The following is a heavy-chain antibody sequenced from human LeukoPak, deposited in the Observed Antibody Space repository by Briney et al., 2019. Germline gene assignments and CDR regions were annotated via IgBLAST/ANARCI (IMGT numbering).Heavy chain of an antibody. Sequence: GGSLRLSCVGSGYTFSRYWMHWVRQAPGKGLVWVSSITSSGTYIHYADSVKGRFTISRDNAKNSLYLQMNSLRAEDTAVYYCARKGYYDSGTFDIWGQGTMVTVSS. CDR3: ARKGYYDSGTFDI. CDR2: ITSSGTYI. CDR1: GYTFSRYW. D-gene: IGHD3-22*01. J-gene: IGHJ3*02. V-gene: IGHV3-21*01.